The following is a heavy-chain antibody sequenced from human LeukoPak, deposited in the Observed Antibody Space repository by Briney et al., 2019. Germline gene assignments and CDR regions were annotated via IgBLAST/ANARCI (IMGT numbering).Heavy chain of an antibody. D-gene: IGHD2/OR15-2a*01. CDR3: ARHENIIIVPTAHAFDC. V-gene: IGHV4-39*01. J-gene: IGHJ4*02. Sequence: SETLSLTCSVSRGSISSSNYYWGWIRQPPGKGLEWIGRIYYSVDTYYNPSLRGRATISVDTSKNRFSLKLSSVTAADTAVYFCARHENIIIVPTAHAFDCWGQGTLVTVSS. CDR1: RGSISSSNYY. CDR2: IYYSVDT.